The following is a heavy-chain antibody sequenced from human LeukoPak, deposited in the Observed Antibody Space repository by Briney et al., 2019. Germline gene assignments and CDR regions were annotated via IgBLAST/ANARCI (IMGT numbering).Heavy chain of an antibody. CDR2: ILHDGTNK. D-gene: IGHD3/OR15-3a*01. Sequence: GGSLRLSCAASGFIFSSYSIHRVRQTPGKGLEWVALILHDGTNKDYADSVKGRFTISRDNSKNTLYLQMNSLRPEDTAVYYCARDGPYFDYWGQGTLVTVSS. CDR3: ARDGPYFDY. V-gene: IGHV3-30-3*01. J-gene: IGHJ4*02. CDR1: GFIFSSYS.